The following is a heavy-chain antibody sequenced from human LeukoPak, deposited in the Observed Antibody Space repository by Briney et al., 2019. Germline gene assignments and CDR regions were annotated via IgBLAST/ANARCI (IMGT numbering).Heavy chain of an antibody. V-gene: IGHV4-59*12. CDR3: ARAIAVAGLQLARAFDI. Sequence: SETLSLTCTVSAGSISSYYWSWIRQPPGKGLEWIGYIYYSGSTNYNPSLKSRVTISVDTSKNQFSLKLNSVTAADTAVYYCARAIAVAGLQLARAFDIWGQGTMVTVSS. CDR2: IYYSGST. J-gene: IGHJ3*02. D-gene: IGHD6-19*01. CDR1: AGSISSYY.